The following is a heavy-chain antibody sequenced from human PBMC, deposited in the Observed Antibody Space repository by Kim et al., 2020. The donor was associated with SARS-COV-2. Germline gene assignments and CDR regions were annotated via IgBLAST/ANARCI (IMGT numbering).Heavy chain of an antibody. Sequence: GGSLRLSCAASGLIFEKYWLSWVRQAPGKGLQWVGNINQVGSEMFYADSVKGRIAISRDNDKKSVYLEMNSVRLEDTAVYFCATRVISGWYGDLDSWGQGTLVTVSS. CDR1: GLIFEKYW. CDR3: ATRVISGWYGDLDS. CDR2: INQVGSEM. D-gene: IGHD6-19*01. J-gene: IGHJ1*01. V-gene: IGHV3-7*03.